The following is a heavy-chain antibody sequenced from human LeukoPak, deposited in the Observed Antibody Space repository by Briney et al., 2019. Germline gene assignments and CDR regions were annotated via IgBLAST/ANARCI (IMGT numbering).Heavy chain of an antibody. CDR1: GGTFSSYA. J-gene: IGHJ2*01. CDR2: IIPIFGTA. CDR3: ATPRSPDWYFDL. Sequence: GPSVKVSCKASGGTFSSYAISWVRQAPGQGLEWMGGIIPIFGTANYAQKFQGRVTITTDESTSTAYMELSSLRSEGTAVYYCATPRSPDWYFDLWGRGTLVTVSS. V-gene: IGHV1-69*05.